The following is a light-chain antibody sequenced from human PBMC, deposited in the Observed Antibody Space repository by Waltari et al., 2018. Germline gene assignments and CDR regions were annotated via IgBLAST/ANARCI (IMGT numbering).Light chain of an antibody. V-gene: IGKV3-15*01. CDR3: QQYNSWPPRYT. CDR1: QSVSSN. CDR2: GAS. Sequence: EIVLTQSPATLSVSPGERATLSCRASQSVSSNLAWYQDKPGQPPRLLIYGASTRATGIPARFSGSGSGTEFTLTISSLQSEDFAVYYCQQYNSWPPRYTFGQGTNLESK. J-gene: IGKJ2*01.